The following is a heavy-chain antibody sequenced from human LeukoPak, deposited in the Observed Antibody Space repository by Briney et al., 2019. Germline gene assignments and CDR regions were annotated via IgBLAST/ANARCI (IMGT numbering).Heavy chain of an antibody. CDR3: ARDPNHYYDSSGYCGDY. D-gene: IGHD3-22*01. CDR1: GYTFTSYA. CDR2: INTNTGNP. V-gene: IGHV7-4-1*02. Sequence: GASVKVSCKASGYTFTSYAMSWVRQAPGQGLEWMGWINTNTGNPTYAQGFTGRFVFSLDTSVSTTYLQISSLKAEDTAVYYCARDPNHYYDSSGYCGDYWGQGTLVTVSS. J-gene: IGHJ4*02.